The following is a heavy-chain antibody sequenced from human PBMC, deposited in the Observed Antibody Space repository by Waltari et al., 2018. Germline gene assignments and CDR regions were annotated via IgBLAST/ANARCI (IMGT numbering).Heavy chain of an antibody. D-gene: IGHD6-6*01. CDR3: ARDSVYSSSSDWFDP. Sequence: QVQLVQSGAEVKKPGASVKVSCKASGYTFTDYYLHWVRQAPGQGLEWMGWINPNSGGTDYAQKLQGRVTMTRDTSISIAYMELSRLRSDDTAVYYCARDSVYSSSSDWFDPWGQGTLVTVSS. V-gene: IGHV1-2*02. CDR2: INPNSGGT. J-gene: IGHJ5*02. CDR1: GYTFTDYY.